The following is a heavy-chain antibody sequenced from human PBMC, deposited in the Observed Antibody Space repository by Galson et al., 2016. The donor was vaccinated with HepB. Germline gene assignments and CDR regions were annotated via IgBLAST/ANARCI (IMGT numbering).Heavy chain of an antibody. J-gene: IGHJ4*02. CDR1: GYTFTNYG. D-gene: IGHD3-3*01. CDR2: ISAYNGNT. Sequence: SVKVSCKASGYTFTNYGIIWVRHAPGQGLEWMGWISAYNGNTNYAQKFQGRVTMTTDTSTSTAYLDLRSLGSDDTAVYYCARDLEWRNYDFWSRIQVGYFDDWGQATLVTVSS. CDR3: ARDLEWRNYDFWSRIQVGYFDD. V-gene: IGHV1-18*01.